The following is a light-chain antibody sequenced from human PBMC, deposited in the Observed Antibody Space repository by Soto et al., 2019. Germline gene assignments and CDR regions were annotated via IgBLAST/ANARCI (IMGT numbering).Light chain of an antibody. Sequence: DIQMTQSPSSLSASIGDRVTITCQASQDVDNYLNWYQQKPGKAPKLLIYDVFNFAVGVPPRFSGGCSGTHFTFPITSLQPEDVATYYCQQYNDLVTFGQGTRLDIK. V-gene: IGKV1-33*01. CDR2: DVF. CDR1: QDVDNY. CDR3: QQYNDLVT. J-gene: IGKJ5*01.